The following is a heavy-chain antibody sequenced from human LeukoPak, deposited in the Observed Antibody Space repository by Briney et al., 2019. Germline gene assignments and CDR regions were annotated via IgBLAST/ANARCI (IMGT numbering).Heavy chain of an antibody. J-gene: IGHJ6*03. V-gene: IGHV1-8*03. CDR3: ARGSGNLYYYYYMDV. Sequence: ASVKVSCKASGYTFTSYDINWVRQATGQGLEWKGWMNSNSGNTGYAQKFQGRVTITRNTSISTAYMELSSLRSEDTAVYYCARGSGNLYYYYYMDVWGKGTTVTVSS. CDR2: MNSNSGNT. CDR1: GYTFTSYD. D-gene: IGHD4-23*01.